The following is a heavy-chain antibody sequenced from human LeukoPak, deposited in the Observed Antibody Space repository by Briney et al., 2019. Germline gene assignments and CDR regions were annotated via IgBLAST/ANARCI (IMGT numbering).Heavy chain of an antibody. J-gene: IGHJ4*02. Sequence: SETLSLTCTVSGDSISSGYYCWTWIRQHPGKGLEWIGCIDYSANTSYNLSRKIRVIISADTSKNHFPLKLSSVTAADTAVYYCARVREATIAPFFDYWGQGTRVTVSS. V-gene: IGHV4-31*03. CDR2: IDYSANT. CDR1: GDSISSGYYC. CDR3: ARVREATIAPFFDY. D-gene: IGHD6-13*01.